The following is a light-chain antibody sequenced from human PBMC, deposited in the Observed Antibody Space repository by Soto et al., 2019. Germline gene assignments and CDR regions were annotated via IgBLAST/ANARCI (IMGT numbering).Light chain of an antibody. CDR2: GNS. V-gene: IGLV1-40*01. CDR1: SSNIGAGYD. J-gene: IGLJ2*01. CDR3: QSYDSSLSEGV. Sequence: VLTQPPSVSGAPGQRVTISCTGSSSNIGAGYDVHWYQQLPGTAPKLLIYGNSNRPSGVPDRFSGSKSGTSASLAITGLQAEDEADYYCQSYDSSLSEGVFGGGTKLTVL.